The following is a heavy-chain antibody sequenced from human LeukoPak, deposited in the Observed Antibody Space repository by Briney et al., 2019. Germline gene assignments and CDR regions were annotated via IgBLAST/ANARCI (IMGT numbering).Heavy chain of an antibody. D-gene: IGHD3-22*01. CDR1: GGSISSSSYY. CDR2: IYYSGST. Sequence: SETRSLTCTVSGGSISSSSYYWGWIRQPPGKGLEWIGSIYYSGSTYYNPSLKSRVTISVDTSKNQFSLKLSSVTAADTAVYYCANSDSSGYFLGDAFDIWGQGTVVTVSS. CDR3: ANSDSSGYFLGDAFDI. J-gene: IGHJ3*02. V-gene: IGHV4-39*07.